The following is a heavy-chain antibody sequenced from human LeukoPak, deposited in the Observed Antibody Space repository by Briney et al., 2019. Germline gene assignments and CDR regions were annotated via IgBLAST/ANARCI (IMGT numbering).Heavy chain of an antibody. CDR3: ARGRVVVVAPIDY. V-gene: IGHV3-74*01. Sequence: GGSLRLSCAASGFTFSAFWMHWVRQAPGKGLVWVSRINSDDSRTTYADSVKGRFTISRDNSKNTVDLQMSSLRDEDTAVYYCARGRVVVVAPIDYWGQGTLVAVSS. CDR1: GFTFSAFW. D-gene: IGHD2-15*01. CDR2: INSDDSRT. J-gene: IGHJ4*02.